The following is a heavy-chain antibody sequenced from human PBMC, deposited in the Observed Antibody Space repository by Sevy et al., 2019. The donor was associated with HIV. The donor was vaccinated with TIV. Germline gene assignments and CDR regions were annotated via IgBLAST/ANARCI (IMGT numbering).Heavy chain of an antibody. CDR3: ARTSVLAFDY. D-gene: IGHD3-16*01. J-gene: IGHJ4*02. Sequence: GGSLRLSCAASGFTFSSYGMHWVRQAPGKGLEWVAVISYDGSTKYYADSVKGRFTISRDNSKNTLYLQMNSLRAEDTAVYYCARTSVLAFDYWGQGTLVTVSS. CDR2: ISYDGSTK. V-gene: IGHV3-30*03. CDR1: GFTFSSYG.